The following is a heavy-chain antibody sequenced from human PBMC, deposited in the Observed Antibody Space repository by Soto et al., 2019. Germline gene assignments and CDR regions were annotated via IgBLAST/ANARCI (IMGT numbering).Heavy chain of an antibody. CDR1: GGSISSYY. D-gene: IGHD3-10*01. V-gene: IGHV4-59*01. J-gene: IGHJ4*02. CDR3: ARDLGFGDPPYFDY. CDR2: IYYSGST. Sequence: SETLSLTCTVSGGSISSYYWSWIRQPPGKGLEWIGYIYYSGSTNYNPSLKSRVTISVDTSKNQFSLKLSSVTAADTAVYYCARDLGFGDPPYFDYWGQGTLVTVSS.